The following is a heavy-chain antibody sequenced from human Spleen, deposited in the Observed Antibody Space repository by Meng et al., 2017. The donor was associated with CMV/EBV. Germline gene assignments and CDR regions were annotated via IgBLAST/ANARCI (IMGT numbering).Heavy chain of an antibody. J-gene: IGHJ4*02. CDR3: ARRLRIAIFGVGITPFCFDD. CDR1: GGSISSSSYY. CDR2: IYHSGST. D-gene: IGHD3-3*01. V-gene: IGHV4-39*01. Sequence: SETLSLTCTVSGGSISSSSYYWGWIRQPPGKGLEWIGSIYHSGSTYYNPSLKSRLTISVDTSKNQFSLKLRSVTAADTAVYYCARRLRIAIFGVGITPFCFDDWGQGTLVTVSS.